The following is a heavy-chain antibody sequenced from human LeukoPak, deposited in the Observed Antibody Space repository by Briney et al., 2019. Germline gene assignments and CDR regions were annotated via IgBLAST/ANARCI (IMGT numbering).Heavy chain of an antibody. CDR3: AGGNFGYWFDP. D-gene: IGHD4-23*01. CDR1: GFTFRSYS. J-gene: IGHJ5*02. CDR2: ITSSSNYI. V-gene: IGHV3-21*01. Sequence: GGSLRLSCVASGFTFRSYSMNWFRQAPGKGLEWVSSITSSSNYIYYADSVKGRFTISRDNAKNSLYLQMNSLRAEDTAVYYCAGGNFGYWFDPWGQGTLVTVSS.